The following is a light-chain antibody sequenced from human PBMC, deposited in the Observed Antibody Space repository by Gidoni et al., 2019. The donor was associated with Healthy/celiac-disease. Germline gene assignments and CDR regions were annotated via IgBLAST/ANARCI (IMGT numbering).Light chain of an antibody. CDR2: EVS. CDR1: SSDVGSYNL. CDR3: CSYAGSSSVV. J-gene: IGLJ2*01. V-gene: IGLV2-23*02. Sequence: QSALTPPASVSGSPGQSITISCTGTSSDVGSYNLVSWYHQHPGKAPKLMIYEVSKRPSGVSNRFSGSKSGNTAAMTISGLQAEDEADYYCCSYAGSSSVVFGGGTKLTVL.